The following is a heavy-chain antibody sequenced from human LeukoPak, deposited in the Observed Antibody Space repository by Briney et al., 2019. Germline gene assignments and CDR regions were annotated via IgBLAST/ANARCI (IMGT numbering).Heavy chain of an antibody. Sequence: PGGSLRLSCTVSGFTVSSNSWSWVRQAPGKGLEWVSFIYSGGNTHYSDSVKGRFTLSRDNSKNTLYLQMNSLRAEDTALYYCAKDSSYYYGSGSLIDYWGQGTLVTVSS. CDR3: AKDSSYYYGSGSLIDY. J-gene: IGHJ4*02. V-gene: IGHV3-53*05. CDR1: GFTVSSNS. CDR2: IYSGGNT. D-gene: IGHD3-10*01.